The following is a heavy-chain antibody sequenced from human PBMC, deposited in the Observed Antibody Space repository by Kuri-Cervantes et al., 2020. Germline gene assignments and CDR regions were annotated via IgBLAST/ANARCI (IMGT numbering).Heavy chain of an antibody. D-gene: IGHD3-22*01. Sequence: GESLKISCAASGFTFSSYWMSWVRQAPGKGLEWVANIKQDGSEKYYVDSVKGRFTISRDNAKNSLYLQMNSLRAEDTAVYYCARAYSPNNYYDSRRYYYYYMDVWGKGTTVTVSS. CDR2: IKQDGSEK. V-gene: IGHV3-7*02. J-gene: IGHJ6*03. CDR3: ARAYSPNNYYDSRRYYYYYMDV. CDR1: GFTFSSYW.